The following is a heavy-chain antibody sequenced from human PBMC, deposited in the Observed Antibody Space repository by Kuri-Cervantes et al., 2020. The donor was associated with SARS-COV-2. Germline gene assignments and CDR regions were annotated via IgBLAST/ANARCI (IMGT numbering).Heavy chain of an antibody. Sequence: GESLKISCKGSGYSFTSYWIGWVRQMPGKGLEWMGIIYPGDSDTRYSPSFQGQVTISADKSINTAYLHWSSLKASDTAMYYCARQGYSSGWYDKIDYWGQGTLVTVSS. V-gene: IGHV5-51*01. J-gene: IGHJ4*02. CDR1: GYSFTSYW. CDR3: ARQGYSSGWYDKIDY. D-gene: IGHD6-19*01. CDR2: IYPGDSDT.